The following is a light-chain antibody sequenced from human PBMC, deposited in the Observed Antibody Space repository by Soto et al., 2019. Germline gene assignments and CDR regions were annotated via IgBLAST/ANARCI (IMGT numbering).Light chain of an antibody. CDR3: CSYAGSVV. CDR1: SSDVGSYNL. J-gene: IGLJ2*01. CDR2: EVS. V-gene: IGLV2-23*02. Sequence: QAVVTQPASVSGSPGQSITISCTGTSSDVGSYNLVSWYQQHPGKAPKLMIYEVSKRPSGVSNRFSGSKSGNTASLTISGLQAEDEADYYCCSYAGSVVFGGGTQLTVL.